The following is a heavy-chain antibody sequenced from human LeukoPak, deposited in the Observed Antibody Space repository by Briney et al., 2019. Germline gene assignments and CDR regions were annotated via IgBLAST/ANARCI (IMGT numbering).Heavy chain of an antibody. J-gene: IGHJ6*03. V-gene: IGHV1-18*01. D-gene: IGHD2-15*01. CDR1: GYTFTSYG. Sequence: GASVKVSCKASGYTFTSYGISWVRQAPGQGLEWMGWISAYNGNTNYAQKLQGRVTMTTDTSTSTAYMELRSLRSDDTAVYYCARGRRDIVVVVAASLPRAYYYYMDVWGKGTTVTISS. CDR3: ARGRRDIVVVVAASLPRAYYYYMDV. CDR2: ISAYNGNT.